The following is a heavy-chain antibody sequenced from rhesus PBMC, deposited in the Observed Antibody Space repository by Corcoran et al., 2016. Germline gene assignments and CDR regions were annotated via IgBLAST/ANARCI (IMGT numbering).Heavy chain of an antibody. Sequence: QVQLQESGPGLVKPSETLSLTCAVSGGSISDDYYWSWIRQPPGKGLEWIGYIYGRGVGTNYNPSRKTRVTISIDTSKNQFSLKLSSVTAADTAVYYCARGVLSSSGWYGDYWGQGVLVTVSS. V-gene: IGHV4-106*01. J-gene: IGHJ4*01. CDR2: IYGRGVGT. D-gene: IGHD6-31*01. CDR3: ARGVLSSSGWYGDY. CDR1: GGSISDDYY.